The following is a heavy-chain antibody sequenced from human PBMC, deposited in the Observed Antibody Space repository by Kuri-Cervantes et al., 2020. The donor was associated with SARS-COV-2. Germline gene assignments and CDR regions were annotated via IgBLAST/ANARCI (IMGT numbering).Heavy chain of an antibody. V-gene: IGHV1-46*01. D-gene: IGHD3-10*01. Sequence: ASVKVSCKASGYTFTSYYMHWVRQAPGQGLEWMGIINPSGGSTSYAQKFQGRVTMTRDTSISTAYMELSRLRSDDTAVYYCARGSIFSDTGGWYFDYWGQRTLVTVSS. CDR3: ARGSIFSDTGGWYFDY. CDR1: GYTFTSYY. J-gene: IGHJ4*02. CDR2: INPSGGST.